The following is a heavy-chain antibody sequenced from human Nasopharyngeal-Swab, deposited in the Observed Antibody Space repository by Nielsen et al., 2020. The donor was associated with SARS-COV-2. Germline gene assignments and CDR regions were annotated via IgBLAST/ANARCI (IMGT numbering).Heavy chain of an antibody. Sequence: SETLSLTCTVSGGSISSGGYYWSWIRQHPGKGLEGIGYIYYSGSTYYNPSLKSRVTISVDTSKNQFSLKLSSVTAADTAVYYCARDRGITIFGVVIADAFDIWGQGTMVTVSS. J-gene: IGHJ3*02. CDR3: ARDRGITIFGVVIADAFDI. CDR1: GGSISSGGYY. CDR2: IYYSGST. V-gene: IGHV4-31*03. D-gene: IGHD3-3*01.